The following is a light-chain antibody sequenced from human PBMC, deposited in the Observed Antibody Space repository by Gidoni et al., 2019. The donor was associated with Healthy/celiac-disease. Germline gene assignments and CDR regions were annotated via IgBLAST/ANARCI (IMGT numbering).Light chain of an antibody. Sequence: EIVMTQSPATLPVSPGERATLSCRASQSVSSNLAWYQQKPGQAPSPLIYGASTRATGIPATCSGSGSGTEFTLTISSLQSEDFAVYYCQPYNNWLWTFGQGTKVEIK. V-gene: IGKV3-15*01. CDR3: QPYNNWLWT. CDR1: QSVSSN. CDR2: GAS. J-gene: IGKJ1*01.